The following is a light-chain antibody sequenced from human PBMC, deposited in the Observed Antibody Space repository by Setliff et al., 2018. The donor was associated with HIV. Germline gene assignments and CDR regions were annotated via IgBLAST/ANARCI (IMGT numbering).Light chain of an antibody. Sequence: QSVLAQPASVSGSPGQAITISCTGTSDDIGRYYYASWYQQLPGEAPKLIMYDVSHRPSGVSTRFSGSKSGDTASLTISGLQAEDEAHYYCTSYTINTLYVFGSGTKVTVL. J-gene: IGLJ1*01. CDR3: TSYTINTLYV. CDR1: SDDIGRYYY. V-gene: IGLV2-14*03. CDR2: DVS.